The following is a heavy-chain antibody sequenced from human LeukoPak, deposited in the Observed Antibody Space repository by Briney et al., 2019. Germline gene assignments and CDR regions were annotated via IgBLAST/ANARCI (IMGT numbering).Heavy chain of an antibody. J-gene: IGHJ4*02. CDR1: GYTFTGYY. CDR3: ARARRFGESYYFDY. D-gene: IGHD3-10*01. CDR2: INPNSGGT. V-gene: IGHV1-2*04. Sequence: ASVKVSCEASGYTFTGYYMHWVRQAPGQGLEWMGWINPNSGGTNYAQKFQGWVTMTRDTSISTAYMELSRLRSDDTAVYYCARARRFGESYYFDYWGQGTLVTVSS.